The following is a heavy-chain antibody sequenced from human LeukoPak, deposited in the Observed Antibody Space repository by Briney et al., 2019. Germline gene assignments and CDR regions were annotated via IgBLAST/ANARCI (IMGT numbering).Heavy chain of an antibody. J-gene: IGHJ5*02. CDR3: ARQGRDYYGSGSYVYFVP. D-gene: IGHD3-10*01. V-gene: IGHV4-39*01. CDR2: IYYSGST. Sequence: SETLSLTCSVSGASISSRSYDWGWIRQPPGKGLEWIGNIYYSGSTYYNPSLKSRVTISVDTSKNQFSLKLISVTAADTAVYFCARQGRDYYGSGSYVYFVPWGQGTLVTVSS. CDR1: GASISSRSYD.